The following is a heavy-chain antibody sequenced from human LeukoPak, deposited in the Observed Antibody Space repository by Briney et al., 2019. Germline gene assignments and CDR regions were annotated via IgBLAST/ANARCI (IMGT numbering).Heavy chain of an antibody. CDR1: GFTFSEHY. Sequence: GGSLRLSCAVSGFTFSEHYMDWVRQAPGKGLEWVGRIRNKANSYTTEYAASVKGRFTISRGDSENSLYLQMNSLKTEDTAVYYCLRSYGSGSYYYYMDVWGKGTTVTVSS. CDR3: LRSYGSGSYYYYMDV. CDR2: IRNKANSYTT. D-gene: IGHD3-10*01. J-gene: IGHJ6*03. V-gene: IGHV3-72*01.